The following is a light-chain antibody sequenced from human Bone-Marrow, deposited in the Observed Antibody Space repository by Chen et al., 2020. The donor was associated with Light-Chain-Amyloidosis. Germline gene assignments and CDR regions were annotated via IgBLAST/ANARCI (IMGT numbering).Light chain of an antibody. CDR1: DLPTKY. CDR2: RDT. CDR3: QSADSSGTYEVI. V-gene: IGLV3-25*03. Sequence: SYVLTQPPSVSVPPGHTARLTCSGDDLPTKYAYWYQQKPGQAPVLVIHRDTERPSGISERFSGSSSGTTATLTISGVQAEDEADYHCQSADSSGTYEVIFGGGTKLTVL. J-gene: IGLJ2*01.